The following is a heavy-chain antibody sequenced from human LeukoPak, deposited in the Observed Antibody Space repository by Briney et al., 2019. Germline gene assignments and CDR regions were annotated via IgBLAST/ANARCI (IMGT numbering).Heavy chain of an antibody. CDR1: GFTFSSYG. D-gene: IGHD3-10*01. V-gene: IGHV3-30*18. Sequence: GGSLRLSCAASGFTFSSYGMHWVRQAPGKGLEWVAVISYDGSNKYYADSVKGRFTISRDNSKNTLYLQMNSLRAEDTAVYYCAKDPSVALLWFGGLSHFDYWGQGTLVTVSS. J-gene: IGHJ4*02. CDR3: AKDPSVALLWFGGLSHFDY. CDR2: ISYDGSNK.